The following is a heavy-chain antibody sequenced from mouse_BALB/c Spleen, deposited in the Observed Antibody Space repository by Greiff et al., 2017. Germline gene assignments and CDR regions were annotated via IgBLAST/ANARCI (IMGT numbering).Heavy chain of an antibody. V-gene: IGHV3-2*02. Sequence: DVKLVESGPGLVKPSQSLSLTCTVTGYSITSDYAWNWIRQFPGNKLEWMGYISYSGSTSYNPSLKSRISITRDTSKNQFFLQLNSVTTEDTATYYCAQLRTGFAYWGQGTLVTVSA. CDR3: AQLRTGFAY. D-gene: IGHD1-1*01. CDR1: GYSITSDYA. CDR2: ISYSGST. J-gene: IGHJ3*01.